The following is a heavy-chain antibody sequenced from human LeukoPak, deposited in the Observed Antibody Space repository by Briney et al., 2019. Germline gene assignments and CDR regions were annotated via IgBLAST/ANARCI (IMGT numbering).Heavy chain of an antibody. D-gene: IGHD2-2*01. CDR1: GYTFSSYS. CDR3: AKAPREYCSSTSCPNWFDS. CDR2: LSGSGGST. Sequence: GGSLRLSCAASGYTFSSYSMNWVRQAPGKGLQWVSALSGSGGSTYYADPVKGRFTISRDNSKNTLYLQMSSLRAEDTAVYFCAKAPREYCSSTSCPNWFDSWGQGTLVTVSS. J-gene: IGHJ5*01. V-gene: IGHV3-23*01.